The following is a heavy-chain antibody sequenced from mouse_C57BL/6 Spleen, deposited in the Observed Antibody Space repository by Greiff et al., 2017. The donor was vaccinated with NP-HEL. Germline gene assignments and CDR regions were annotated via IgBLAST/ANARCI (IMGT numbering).Heavy chain of an antibody. D-gene: IGHD2-3*01. CDR2: INPGSGGT. Sequence: QVHVKQSGAELVRPGTSVKVSCKASGYAFTNYLIEWVKQRPGQGLEWIGVINPGSGGTNYNEKFKGKATLTADKSSSTAYMQLSSLTSEDSAVYFCARSYGYYTCMDYWGQGTSVTVSS. V-gene: IGHV1-54*01. CDR1: GYAFTNYL. CDR3: ARSYGYYTCMDY. J-gene: IGHJ4*01.